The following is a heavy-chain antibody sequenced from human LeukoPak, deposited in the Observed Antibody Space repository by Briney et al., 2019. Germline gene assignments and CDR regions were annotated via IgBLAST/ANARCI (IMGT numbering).Heavy chain of an antibody. Sequence: SETLSLTCAVYGGSFSGYYWSWIRQPPGKGLEWIGYIYYSGSTYYNPSLKSRVTISVDTSKNQFSLKLSSVTAADTAVYYCARTDSSGYYLETFDYWGQGTLVTVSS. CDR2: IYYSGST. V-gene: IGHV4-34*09. CDR3: ARTDSSGYYLETFDY. CDR1: GGSFSGYY. J-gene: IGHJ4*02. D-gene: IGHD3-22*01.